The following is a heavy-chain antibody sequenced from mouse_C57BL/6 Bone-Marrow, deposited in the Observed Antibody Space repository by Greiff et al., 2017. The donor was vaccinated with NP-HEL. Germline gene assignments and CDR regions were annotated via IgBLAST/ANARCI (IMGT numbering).Heavy chain of an antibody. CDR2: IYPGDGDT. Sequence: VQRVESVAELVKPGASVKISCKASGYAFSSYWMNWVKQRPGKGLEWIGQIYPGDGDTNYNGKFKGKATLTADKSSSTAYMQLSSLTSEDSAVYFCARGNSWYFDVWGTGTTVTVSS. V-gene: IGHV1-80*01. J-gene: IGHJ1*03. CDR3: ARGNSWYFDV. CDR1: GYAFSSYW.